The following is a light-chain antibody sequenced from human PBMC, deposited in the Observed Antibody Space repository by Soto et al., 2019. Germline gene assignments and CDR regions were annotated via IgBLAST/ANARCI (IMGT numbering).Light chain of an antibody. CDR1: SSDVGGYNY. CDR2: DVS. CDR3: ISYTSSSTNAV. Sequence: QSVLTQPASVSGSPGQSITISCTGTSSDVGGYNYVSWYQQHPGKAPQLMIYDVSNRHSGVSNRFSGSKSGNTASLTISGLQAEDEADYYCISYTSSSTNAVFGGGTQLTV. V-gene: IGLV2-14*01. J-gene: IGLJ7*01.